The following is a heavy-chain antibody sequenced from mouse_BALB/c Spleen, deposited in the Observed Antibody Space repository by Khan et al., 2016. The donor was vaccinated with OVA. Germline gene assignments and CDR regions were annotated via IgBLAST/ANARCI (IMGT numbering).Heavy chain of an antibody. V-gene: IGHV1-4*01. CDR1: GYTFTSYT. Sequence: QVRLQQSGAELARPGASVKMSCKASGYTFTSYTIHWIKQRPGQGLEWIGYINPSSGYTNYNQKFKDKATLTADKSSTTAYMQLSSLTSDDSAVYYCARDGVYYRNDGWFAYGGQGTLVTVSA. J-gene: IGHJ3*01. CDR2: INPSSGYT. CDR3: ARDGVYYRNDGWFAY. D-gene: IGHD2-14*01.